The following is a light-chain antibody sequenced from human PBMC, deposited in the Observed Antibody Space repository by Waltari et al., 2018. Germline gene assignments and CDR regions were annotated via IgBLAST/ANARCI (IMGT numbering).Light chain of an antibody. Sequence: QLVLTHSPSAYASLGASVKLTCPLSSGHTGNLIPRHQPQPEKGPRYLMKVSSDGSHNKGDEIPDRFSGSSSGAERYLTISSVQSEDEADYYCQTGGHGTWVFGGGTTLTVL. CDR3: QTGGHGTWV. J-gene: IGLJ3*02. CDR2: VSSDGSH. CDR1: SGHTGNL. V-gene: IGLV4-69*01.